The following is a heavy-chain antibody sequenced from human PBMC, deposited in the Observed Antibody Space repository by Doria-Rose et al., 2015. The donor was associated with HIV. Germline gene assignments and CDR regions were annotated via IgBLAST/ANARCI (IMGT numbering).Heavy chain of an antibody. V-gene: IGHV3-33*01. D-gene: IGHD6-19*01. Sequence: VQLVQSGGGVVQPGRSLRLSCAASGFTFSSYGMHWVRQAPGKGLEWVAVIWYDGSNKYYADSVKGRFTISRDNSKNTLYLQMNSLRAEDTAVYYCARDYSSGWYRRGGYFDYWGQGTLVTVSS. J-gene: IGHJ4*02. CDR2: IWYDGSNK. CDR3: ARDYSSGWYRRGGYFDY. CDR1: GFTFSSYG.